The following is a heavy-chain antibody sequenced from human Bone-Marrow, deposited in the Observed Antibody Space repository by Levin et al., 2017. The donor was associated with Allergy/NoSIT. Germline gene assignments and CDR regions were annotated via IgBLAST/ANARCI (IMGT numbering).Heavy chain of an antibody. CDR2: IGTTGDT. CDR3: TRLRAYCGGDCYGFDL. D-gene: IGHD2-21*02. CDR1: GFTFSSYD. V-gene: IGHV3-13*04. Sequence: GGSLRLSCAASGFTFSSYDMHWVRQATGKGLEWVSTIGTTGDTYYPGSVKGRFTISREDASNSLYLQMNSLRAGDTAVYYCTRLRAYCGGDCYGFDLWGRGTLVTVSS. J-gene: IGHJ2*01.